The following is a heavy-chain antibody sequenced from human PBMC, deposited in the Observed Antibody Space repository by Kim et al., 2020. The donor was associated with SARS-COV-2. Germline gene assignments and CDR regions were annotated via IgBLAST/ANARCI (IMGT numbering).Heavy chain of an antibody. Sequence: GGSLRLSCAASGFTFSSYAMHWVRQAPGKGLEWVAVISYDGSNKYYADSVKGRFTISRDNSKNTPYLQMNSLRAEDTAVYYCARAAVGAYHGSGSHNYY. J-gene: IGHJ6*01. D-gene: IGHD3-10*01. CDR1: GFTFSSYA. CDR3: ARAAVGAYHGSGSHNYY. V-gene: IGHV3-30*04. CDR2: ISYDGSNK.